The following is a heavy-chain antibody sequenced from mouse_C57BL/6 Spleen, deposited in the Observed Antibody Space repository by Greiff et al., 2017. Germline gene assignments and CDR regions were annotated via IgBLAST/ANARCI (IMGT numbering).Heavy chain of an antibody. V-gene: IGHV1-80*01. J-gene: IGHJ4*01. D-gene: IGHD2-2*01. CDR1: GYAFSSYR. CDR2: IYPGDGDT. Sequence: LVESGAELVKPGASVKISCKASGYAFSSYRMNWVKQRPGKGLEWIGQIYPGDGDTNYNGKFKGTATLTADNSSSSAYMQLSSLASEDSAVYLCARSMGGIYKGYDSSLYYAMDYWGQGTSVTVSS. CDR3: ARSMGGIYKGYDSSLYYAMDY.